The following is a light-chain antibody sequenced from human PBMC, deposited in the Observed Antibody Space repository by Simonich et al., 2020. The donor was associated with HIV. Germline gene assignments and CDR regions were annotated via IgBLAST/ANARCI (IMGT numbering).Light chain of an antibody. V-gene: IGKV4-1*01. CDR2: WAS. J-gene: IGKJ4*01. Sequence: DIVMTQSPDSLAVSLGVRATINCISSQSVLYSSNNTNYLAWYQQKPGQPPKLLMYWASTREAGVPDRFSGSGSGTDFTLTISSLQAEDVAVYYCQQYYSTPLTFGGGTKVEIK. CDR3: QQYYSTPLT. CDR1: QSVLYSSNNTNY.